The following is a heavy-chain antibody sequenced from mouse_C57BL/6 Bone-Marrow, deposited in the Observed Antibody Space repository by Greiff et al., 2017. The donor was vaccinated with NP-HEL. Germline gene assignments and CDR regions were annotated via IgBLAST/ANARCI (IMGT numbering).Heavy chain of an antibody. V-gene: IGHV6-3*01. CDR1: GFTFSNYW. CDR3: PYDSNYSSIFAY. CDR2: IRSNSDNYAT. J-gene: IGHJ3*01. Sequence: EVKVEESGGGLVQPGGSMQLSCVASGFTFSNYWMNWVRQSPEQGLEWVAQIRSNSDNYATPSAESVKGRFTISRDDSKSRVYLQMNNLRAEDTLIYYCPYDSNYSSIFAYWGQGTLVTVSA. D-gene: IGHD2-5*01.